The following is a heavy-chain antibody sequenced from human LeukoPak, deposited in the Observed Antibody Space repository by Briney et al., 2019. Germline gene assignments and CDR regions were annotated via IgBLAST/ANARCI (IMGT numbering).Heavy chain of an antibody. CDR2: INPKSGDT. J-gene: IGHJ4*02. V-gene: IGHV1-2*02. CDR1: GYTFTGYY. CDR3: ARKGGMPRRLDY. D-gene: IGHD3-16*01. Sequence: AASVKVSCKASGYTFTGYYIHWVRQAPGQGLEWMGWINPKSGDTNFAQKFQDRVTMTRDTSITTTYMELSRLTSDDTAVYYCARKGGMPRRLDYWGQGTLVTVSS.